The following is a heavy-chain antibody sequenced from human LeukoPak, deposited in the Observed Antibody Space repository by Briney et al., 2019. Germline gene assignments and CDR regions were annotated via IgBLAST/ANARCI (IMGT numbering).Heavy chain of an antibody. V-gene: IGHV1-69*05. Sequence: GASVKVSCKASGGTFSSYAISWVRQAPGQGLEWMGGIIPIFGTANYAQKFQGRVTITTDESTSTAYMELSSLRSEDTAVYYCARSHYYDSGDYFDYWGQGTLVTVSS. D-gene: IGHD3-22*01. CDR3: ARSHYYDSGDYFDY. CDR2: IIPIFGTA. J-gene: IGHJ4*02. CDR1: GGTFSSYA.